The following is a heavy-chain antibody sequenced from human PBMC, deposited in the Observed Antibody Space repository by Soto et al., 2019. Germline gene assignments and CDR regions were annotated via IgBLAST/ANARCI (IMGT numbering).Heavy chain of an antibody. CDR1: GGSISSGGYY. V-gene: IGHV4-31*03. CDR3: ARDSVGYCSGGSCYSDWYFDL. D-gene: IGHD2-15*01. J-gene: IGHJ2*01. Sequence: QVQLQESGPGLVKPSQTLSLTCTVSGGSISSGGYYWSWIRQHPGKGLEWLGYIYYSGSTYYNPSLKSRVTISVDTSKNQFSLKLSSVTAADTAVYYCARDSVGYCSGGSCYSDWYFDLWGRGTLVTVSS. CDR2: IYYSGST.